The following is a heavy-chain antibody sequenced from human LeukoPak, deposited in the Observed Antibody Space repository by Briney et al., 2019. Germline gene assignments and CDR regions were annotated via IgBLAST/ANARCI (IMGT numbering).Heavy chain of an antibody. CDR1: GFTFSSYS. Sequence: GGSLRLSCAASGFTFSSYSMNWVRQAPGKGLEWVSSISSSSSYIYYADSVKGRFTISRDNAKNSLYLQMNSLRAEDTAVYYCARYYYDSSGYYYPLDYWGQGPLVTVSS. CDR3: ARYYYDSSGYYYPLDY. CDR2: ISSSSSYI. J-gene: IGHJ4*02. D-gene: IGHD3-22*01. V-gene: IGHV3-21*01.